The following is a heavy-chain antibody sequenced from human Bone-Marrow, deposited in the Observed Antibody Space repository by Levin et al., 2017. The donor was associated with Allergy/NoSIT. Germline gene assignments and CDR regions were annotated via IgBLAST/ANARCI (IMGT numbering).Heavy chain of an antibody. Sequence: GASVKVSCKASGYTFTTYDFNWVRQAPGQGLEWMGWMNPNSGNTGYAQKFQGRVTLTRSTSISTAYMELSRLTSEDTAVYYCARNLPLTGDFDYWGQGTLVIVSS. CDR1: GYTFTTYD. V-gene: IGHV1-8*01. CDR2: MNPNSGNT. CDR3: ARNLPLTGDFDY. D-gene: IGHD7-27*01. J-gene: IGHJ4*02.